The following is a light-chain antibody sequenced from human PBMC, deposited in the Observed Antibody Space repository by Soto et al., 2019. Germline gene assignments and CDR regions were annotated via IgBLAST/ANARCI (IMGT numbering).Light chain of an antibody. J-gene: IGLJ2*01. CDR2: EVS. CDR3: SSYAGIDSLL. V-gene: IGLV2-8*01. Sequence: SALPQPPSASGSPGQSVTISCTGSSSDVGAYNYVSWYQQHPGKAPKLMIYEVSERPSGVPNRFSGSKSGNTASLTVSGLQTEDEADYYCSSYAGIDSLLFGGGTKLTVL. CDR1: SSDVGAYNY.